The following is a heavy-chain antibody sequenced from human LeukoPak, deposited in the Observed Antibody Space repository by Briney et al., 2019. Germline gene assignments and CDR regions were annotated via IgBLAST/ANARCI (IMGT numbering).Heavy chain of an antibody. CDR3: ARRGPYGYSNPHFDY. CDR2: IYISGTI. Sequence: SETLSLTCTVSGGSISSYYWSWIRQPAGKGLEWIGRIYISGTINYIPSLKSRVTMSVDTSKNQFSLKLSSVTAADTAVYYCARRGPYGYSNPHFDYWGQGTLVSVSS. V-gene: IGHV4-4*07. J-gene: IGHJ4*02. CDR1: GGSISSYY. D-gene: IGHD4-11*01.